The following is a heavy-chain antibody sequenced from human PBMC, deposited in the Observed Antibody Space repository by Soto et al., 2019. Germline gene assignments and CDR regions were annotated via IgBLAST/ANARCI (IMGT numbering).Heavy chain of an antibody. J-gene: IGHJ4*02. D-gene: IGHD6-19*01. V-gene: IGHV3-74*01. Sequence: PGGALRLSCAASGLSVSNYWMHWVRQTPGKGLEWVSRINSDDTSSSYAASVKGRFTISRDNAKNTLYLQLSSLRPEDTAVYYCARTTTVAGTPEFDYWGQGTLVTVSS. CDR1: GLSVSNYW. CDR2: INSDDTSS. CDR3: ARTTTVAGTPEFDY.